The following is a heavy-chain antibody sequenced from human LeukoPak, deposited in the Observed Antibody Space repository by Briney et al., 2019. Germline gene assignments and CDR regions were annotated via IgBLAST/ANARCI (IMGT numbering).Heavy chain of an antibody. CDR1: GGTFSSYA. Sequence: SVKVSCKASGGTFSSYASSWVRQAPGQGLEWMGGIIPIFGTANYAQKFQGRVTITTDESTSTAHMQLSSLRSEDTALYYCARHHWSGLDPGYYFDYWGQGTLVTVSS. CDR3: ARHHWSGLDPGYYFDY. J-gene: IGHJ4*02. D-gene: IGHD3-3*01. CDR2: IIPIFGTA. V-gene: IGHV1-69*05.